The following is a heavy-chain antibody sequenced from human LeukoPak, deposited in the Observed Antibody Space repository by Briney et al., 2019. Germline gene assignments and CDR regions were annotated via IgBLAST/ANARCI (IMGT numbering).Heavy chain of an antibody. V-gene: IGHV3-30*03. J-gene: IGHJ4*02. D-gene: IGHD3-22*01. Sequence: PGGSLRLSCVASGFTFNSYGMQWVRQAPGRTLEWVAVIPNDGGNTYYADSVKGRFTVSRDNSKNTLYLQMNSLRAEDTAVYYCATSSHYYDSRGYYPYYFDSWGQGTLVTVSS. CDR2: IPNDGGNT. CDR1: GFTFNSYG. CDR3: ATSSHYYDSRGYYPYYFDS.